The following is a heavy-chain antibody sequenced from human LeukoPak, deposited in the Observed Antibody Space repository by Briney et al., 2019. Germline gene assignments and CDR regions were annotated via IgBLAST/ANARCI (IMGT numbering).Heavy chain of an antibody. J-gene: IGHJ4*02. D-gene: IGHD6-13*01. Sequence: ASVKVSCKASGYTFTSYYMHWVRQAPGQGLEWMGIINPSGGSTSYAQKFQGRVTMTRDTSTSTVYMELSSLRSEDTAVYYCARDYPYSSSWYSPPDYWGQGILVTVSS. CDR3: ARDYPYSSSWYSPPDY. V-gene: IGHV1-46*01. CDR1: GYTFTSYY. CDR2: INPSGGST.